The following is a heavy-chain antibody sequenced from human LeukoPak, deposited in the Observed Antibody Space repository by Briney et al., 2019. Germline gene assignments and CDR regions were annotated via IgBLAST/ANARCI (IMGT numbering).Heavy chain of an antibody. J-gene: IGHJ4*02. CDR3: AKDQSYGFDY. CDR1: GFTFSPYA. Sequence: PGGSLRLSCEASGFTFSPYAMSWVRQAPGKGLEWVSALSGSGASTYYADSVKGRFTISRDNSKNTLYLQMNSLRAEDTAIYYCAKDQSYGFDYWGQGTLVTVSS. CDR2: LSGSGAST. V-gene: IGHV3-23*01. D-gene: IGHD5-18*01.